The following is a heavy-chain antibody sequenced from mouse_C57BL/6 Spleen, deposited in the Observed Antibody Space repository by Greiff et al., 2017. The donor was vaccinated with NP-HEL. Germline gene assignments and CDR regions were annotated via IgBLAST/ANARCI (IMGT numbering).Heavy chain of an antibody. D-gene: IGHD2-1*01. J-gene: IGHJ4*01. V-gene: IGHV1-9*01. CDR1: GYTFTGYW. CDR3: ARRIYYGNYVFSYAMDY. CDR2: ILPGSGST. Sequence: VQLQQSGAELMKPGASVKLPCKATGYTFTGYWIEWVKQRPGHGLEWIGEILPGSGSTNYNEKFKGKATFTAAPSSNTAYMQLSSLTTEDSAIYYCARRIYYGNYVFSYAMDYWGQGTSVTVSS.